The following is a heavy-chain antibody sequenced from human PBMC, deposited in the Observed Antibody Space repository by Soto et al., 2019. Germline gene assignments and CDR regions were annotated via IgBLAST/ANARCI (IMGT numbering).Heavy chain of an antibody. CDR3: AVGGNYLSMDV. CDR1: GYTFNSYY. CDR2: INPDCGGT. D-gene: IGHD4-4*01. Sequence: QVQLVQSGAEVKKSGASVEVSCKASGYTFNSYYMHWVRLAPGQGLEWMGIINPDCGGTSYAQQFQGRVIMTRDTSTSTVYMEMSSLRSEDTAVYYCAVGGNYLSMDVWGQGTTVTVSS. V-gene: IGHV1-46*02. J-gene: IGHJ6*02.